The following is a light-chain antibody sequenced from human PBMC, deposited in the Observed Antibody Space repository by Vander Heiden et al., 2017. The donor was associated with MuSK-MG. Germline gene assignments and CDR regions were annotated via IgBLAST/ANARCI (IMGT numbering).Light chain of an antibody. CDR2: SNN. Sequence: QSVLTQPPSASGTPGQRVIISCSGSSSNIGSNTVNWYQQLPGTAPKLLIYSNNQRPSGVPDRFSGSKSGTSASLAISGLQSEDEADYYCAAWDDSLNGRVFGGGTKLTVL. J-gene: IGLJ3*02. CDR3: AAWDDSLNGRV. CDR1: SSNIGSNT. V-gene: IGLV1-44*01.